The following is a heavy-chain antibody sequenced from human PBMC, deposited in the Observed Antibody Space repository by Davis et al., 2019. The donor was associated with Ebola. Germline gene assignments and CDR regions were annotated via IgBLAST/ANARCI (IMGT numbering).Heavy chain of an antibody. CDR2: ISYDGSNK. D-gene: IGHD6-13*01. Sequence: PGGSLRLSCAASGFIFSSYGMHWVRQAPGKGLEWVAVISYDGSNKYYADSVKGRFTISRDNSENTLYLQMNSLRAEDTAVYYCAKSRVEQQLPSYYYYYYGMDVWGKGTTVTVSS. CDR1: GFIFSSYG. CDR3: AKSRVEQQLPSYYYYYYGMDV. J-gene: IGHJ6*04. V-gene: IGHV3-30*18.